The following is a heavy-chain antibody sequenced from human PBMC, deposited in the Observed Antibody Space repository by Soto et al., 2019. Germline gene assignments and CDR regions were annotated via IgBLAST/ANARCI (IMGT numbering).Heavy chain of an antibody. CDR3: ARGPTYYDFWSGYPEGFDY. Sequence: SETLSLTCTVSGGSISSYYWSWIRQPPGKGLEWIGYIYYSGSTNYNPSLKSRVTISVDTSKNQFSLKLSSATAADTAVYYCARGPTYYDFWSGYPEGFDYWGQGTLVTVSS. J-gene: IGHJ4*02. CDR1: GGSISSYY. CDR2: IYYSGST. V-gene: IGHV4-59*01. D-gene: IGHD3-3*01.